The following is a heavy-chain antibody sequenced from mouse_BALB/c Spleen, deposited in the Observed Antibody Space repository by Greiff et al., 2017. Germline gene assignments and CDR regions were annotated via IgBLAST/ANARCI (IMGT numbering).Heavy chain of an antibody. J-gene: IGHJ2*01. Sequence: QVQLKESGPGLVAPSQSLSITCTVSGFSFTGYGVNWVRQPPGKGLEWLGMIWGDGSTDYNSALKSRLSISKDNSTSQVFLKINSLQTDDTAGYYCASITTTLYFDYWGQGTTLTVSS. D-gene: IGHD1-2*01. CDR2: IWGDGST. CDR1: GFSFTGYG. CDR3: ASITTTLYFDY. V-gene: IGHV2-6-7*01.